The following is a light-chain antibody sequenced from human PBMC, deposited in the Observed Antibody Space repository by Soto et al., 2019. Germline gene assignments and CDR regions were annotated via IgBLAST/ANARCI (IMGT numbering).Light chain of an antibody. CDR1: SSNIGSNY. Sequence: QSVLTQPPSASGTPGQRVTISCSGSSSNIGSNYLYWYQQLPGTAPKLLIYRNNQRPSGVPDLFSGSKSGTSASLAISGLRSEDEADYYCAAWDDSLSALYVFGTGTKVTVL. J-gene: IGLJ1*01. CDR2: RNN. V-gene: IGLV1-47*01. CDR3: AAWDDSLSALYV.